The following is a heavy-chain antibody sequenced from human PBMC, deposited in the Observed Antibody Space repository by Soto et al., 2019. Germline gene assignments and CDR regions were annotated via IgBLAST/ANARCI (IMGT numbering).Heavy chain of an antibody. CDR3: ARADTVWPYYYGSGYMCG. CDR2: INPDVSEK. V-gene: IGHV3-7*01. CDR1: GLSVSNYW. J-gene: IGHJ6*02. Sequence: VCLRVTCAACGLSVSNYWMSLVRRALGKGLEWVANINPDVSEKYYVDSVKGRFTIYKDNAKDSRYLQRNSRRGEDTAVYYCARADTVWPYYYGSGYMCGWAQGSTVTVAS. D-gene: IGHD3-10*01.